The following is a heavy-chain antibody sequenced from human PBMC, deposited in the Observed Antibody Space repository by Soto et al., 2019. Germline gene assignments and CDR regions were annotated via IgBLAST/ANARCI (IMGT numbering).Heavy chain of an antibody. D-gene: IGHD3-22*01. CDR2: IIPILGIA. J-gene: IGHJ1*01. V-gene: IGHV1-69*02. CDR3: ARVDYYDSTGS. Sequence: QVQLVQSGAEVKKPGSSVKVSCKASGGTFSSYTISWVRQAPGQGLEWMGRIIPILGIANYAQKFQGRVTITADKATTTAYMELSSLRSEDTAVYYCARVDYYDSTGSWGQGTLVTVSS. CDR1: GGTFSSYT.